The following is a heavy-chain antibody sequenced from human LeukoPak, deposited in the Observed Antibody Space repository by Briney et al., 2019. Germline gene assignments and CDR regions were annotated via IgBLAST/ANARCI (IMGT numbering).Heavy chain of an antibody. J-gene: IGHJ4*02. V-gene: IGHV3-11*01. D-gene: IGHD6-13*01. CDR2: ISSSGSTI. Sequence: GGSLRLSCAASGFTFSDYYMSWLRQAPGKGLEWVSYISSSGSTIYYADSVKGRFTISRDNAKNSLYLQMNSLRAEDTAVYYCARDDIAAAGVSFDYWGQGTLVTVSS. CDR3: ARDDIAAAGVSFDY. CDR1: GFTFSDYY.